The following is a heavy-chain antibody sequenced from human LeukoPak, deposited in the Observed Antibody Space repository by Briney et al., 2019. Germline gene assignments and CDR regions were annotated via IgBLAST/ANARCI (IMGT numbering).Heavy chain of an antibody. V-gene: IGHV5-51*01. CDR3: ARLACFGDTHYFDY. Sequence: GESLRISSLASGYTFSNTWIGWVRQMPGKRLECMGILYPRNSTPKYSPSFEGQVTISVDRSINTAYLQWNSLKASDTAVYYCARLACFGDTHYFDYWGQGTQVTVSS. J-gene: IGHJ4*02. D-gene: IGHD3-3*01. CDR1: GYTFSNTW. CDR2: LYPRNSTP.